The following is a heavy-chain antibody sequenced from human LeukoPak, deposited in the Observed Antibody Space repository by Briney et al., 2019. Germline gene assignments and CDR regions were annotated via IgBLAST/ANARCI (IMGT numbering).Heavy chain of an antibody. V-gene: IGHV3-13*01. D-gene: IGHD3-3*01. CDR2: IGTAGDT. CDR3: ARRKGIFYNMDV. Sequence: AGGSLRLSCAASGFTFSTYDMHWVRQATGKGLEWVSAIGTAGDTYYPDSVKGRFTISRENAKNSLYLQMNSVRAGDTAVYYCARRKGIFYNMDVWGQGTTVTVSS. CDR1: GFTFSTYD. J-gene: IGHJ6*02.